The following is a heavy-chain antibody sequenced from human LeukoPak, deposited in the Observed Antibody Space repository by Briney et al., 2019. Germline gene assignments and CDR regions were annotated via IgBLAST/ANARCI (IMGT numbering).Heavy chain of an antibody. V-gene: IGHV5-51*01. J-gene: IGHJ3*01. CDR2: IYPTDSDT. D-gene: IGHD5/OR15-5a*01. CDR1: GYTFTLYW. CDR3: SKLRGDVYPNDAFDV. Sequence: GESLKISCKGSGYTFTLYWIGWVRQMPGKGLEWMGIIYPTDSDTRYSPSFQGQVTISADKSISTAYLQWSSLKASDTAIYYCSKLRGDVYPNDAFDVWGQGTLVTVSS.